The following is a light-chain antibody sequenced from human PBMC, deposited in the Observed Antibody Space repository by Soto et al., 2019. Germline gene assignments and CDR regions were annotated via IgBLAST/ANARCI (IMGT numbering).Light chain of an antibody. J-gene: IGKJ1*01. V-gene: IGKV3-15*01. CDR1: QSLSSSY. CDR2: GTS. CDR3: QEYNTWPWT. Sequence: ESVLTRCAGTLCWSRGARDTLYCRVSQSLSSSYLAWYQQKPGQAPRLLIYGTSTRATGIPSRFSGSGSGTEFILTIPSLQSEDSAVYYCQEYNTWPWTFGQGTKVDIK.